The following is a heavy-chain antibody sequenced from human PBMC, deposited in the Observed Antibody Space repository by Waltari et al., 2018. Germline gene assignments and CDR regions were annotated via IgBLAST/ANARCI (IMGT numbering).Heavy chain of an antibody. CDR3: ARGGYCSGGSCYSSDY. V-gene: IGHV4-30-4*08. Sequence: QVQLQESGPGLVKPSQTLSLTCTVSGRSISSGDYYWSWIRQPPGKGLEWIGYIYYSGSTYYNPSLKSRVTISVDTSKNQFSLKLSSVTAADTAVYYCARGGYCSGGSCYSSDYWGQGTLVTVSS. J-gene: IGHJ4*02. CDR1: GRSISSGDYY. D-gene: IGHD2-15*01. CDR2: IYYSGST.